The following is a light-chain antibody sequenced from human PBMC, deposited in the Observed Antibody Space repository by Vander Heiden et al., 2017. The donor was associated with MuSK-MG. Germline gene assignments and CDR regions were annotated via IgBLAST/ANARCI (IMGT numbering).Light chain of an antibody. CDR3: CSYAYTYTGV. CDR1: SSDVGGFNY. CDR2: DVS. V-gene: IGLV2-11*01. J-gene: IGLJ2*01. Sequence: QSALTQPRSVSGSPGPSVTIACTGTSSDVGGFNYVSWYQLHPGKAPKLMIYDVSKRPSGVPDRFSGAKSGNAASLTISGLQAEDEADYYCCSYAYTYTGVFGGGTKLTVL.